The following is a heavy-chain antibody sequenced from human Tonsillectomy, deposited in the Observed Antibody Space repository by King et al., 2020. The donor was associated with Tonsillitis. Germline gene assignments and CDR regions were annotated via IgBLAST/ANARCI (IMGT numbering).Heavy chain of an antibody. CDR2: IRSKANSYAT. Sequence: VQLVESGGGLVQPGGSLKLSCAASGFTFSGSAMHWVRQASGKGLEWVGRIRSKANSYATAHAASLKGRFTISRDDSKNTAYLQMNSLKTEDTAVYYCTIVVVPAPKGRQDYGMDVWGQGTTVTVSS. D-gene: IGHD2-2*01. J-gene: IGHJ6*02. CDR3: TIVVVPAPKGRQDYGMDV. CDR1: GFTFSGSA. V-gene: IGHV3-73*02.